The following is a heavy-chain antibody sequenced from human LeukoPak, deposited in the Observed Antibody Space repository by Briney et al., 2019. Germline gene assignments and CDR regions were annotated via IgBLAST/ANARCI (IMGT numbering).Heavy chain of an antibody. CDR1: GGSISSGSYY. D-gene: IGHD3-22*01. J-gene: IGHJ4*02. CDR2: IYTSGST. CDR3: ARVGSGYYPVED. V-gene: IGHV4-61*02. Sequence: PSQTLSLTCTVSGGSISSGSYYWSWIRQPAGEGLEWIGRIYTSGSTNYNPSLKSRVTISVDTSKNQFSLKLSSVTAADTAVYYCARVGSGYYPVEDWGQGTLVTVSS.